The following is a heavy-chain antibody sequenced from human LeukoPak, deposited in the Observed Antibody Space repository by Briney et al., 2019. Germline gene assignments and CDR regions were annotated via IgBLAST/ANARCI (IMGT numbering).Heavy chain of an antibody. Sequence: PSETLSLTCTVSGYSISTSYYWGWIRQPPGKGLEWIGSIYHSGNTYYNPSLKSRVTISVDTSKNQFSLKLSSVTAADTAVYHCARVQQPPFSSSWFFDYWGQGTLVTVSS. CDR2: IYHSGNT. CDR3: ARVQQPPFSSSWFFDY. J-gene: IGHJ4*02. CDR1: GYSISTSYY. D-gene: IGHD6-13*01. V-gene: IGHV4-38-2*02.